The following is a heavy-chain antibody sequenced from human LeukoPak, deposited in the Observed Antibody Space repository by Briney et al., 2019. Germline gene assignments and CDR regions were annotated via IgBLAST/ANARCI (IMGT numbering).Heavy chain of an antibody. V-gene: IGHV3-23*01. Sequence: GGSLRLSCAASGFTFSTYAMSWVRQAPGKGLEWVSTISGSGGSTYYADSVKGRFAISRDSSKNTLSLQMNSLRVEDTAMYFCAKDIQLSTWGLGTMVTVSS. D-gene: IGHD5-24*01. J-gene: IGHJ3*01. CDR2: ISGSGGST. CDR3: AKDIQLST. CDR1: GFTFSTYA.